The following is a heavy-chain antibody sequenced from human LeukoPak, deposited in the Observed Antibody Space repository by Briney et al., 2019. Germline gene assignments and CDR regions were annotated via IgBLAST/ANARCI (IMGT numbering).Heavy chain of an antibody. CDR1: GFTFSSYM. Sequence: GGSLRLSCAASGFTFSSYMMSWVRQAPGRGLEWVSSISSRSTYIYYADSVEGRFTISRDNSKNTLYLQMNSLRAEDTAVYYCAKRSDDGSGHYYFDYWGPGTLVTVSS. D-gene: IGHD3-22*01. J-gene: IGHJ4*02. CDR3: AKRSDDGSGHYYFDY. CDR2: ISSRSTYI. V-gene: IGHV3-21*04.